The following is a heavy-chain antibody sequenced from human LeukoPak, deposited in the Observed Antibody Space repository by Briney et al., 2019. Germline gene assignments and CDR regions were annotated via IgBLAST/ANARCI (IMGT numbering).Heavy chain of an antibody. D-gene: IGHD2-2*01. CDR3: ARVGDDRNCSSTSCSFDY. J-gene: IGHJ4*02. V-gene: IGHV4-59*01. CDR1: GGSISSYY. CDR2: VYSSGST. Sequence: SETLSLTCTVSGGSISSYYWNWIRQPPGKGLEWIGYVYSSGSTNYNPALKSRVTISIDTSKNQFSLKLSSVTAADTAVYYCARVGDDRNCSSTSCSFDYWGQGTLVTVSS.